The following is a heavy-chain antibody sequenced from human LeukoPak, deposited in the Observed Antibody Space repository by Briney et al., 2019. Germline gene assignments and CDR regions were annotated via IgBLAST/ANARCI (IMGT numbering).Heavy chain of an antibody. CDR2: IIPIFGTA. J-gene: IGHJ4*02. Sequence: ASVKVSCKASGGTFSSYAISWVRQAPGQGLEWMGGIIPIFGTANYAQKFQGRVTITTDESTSTAYMELSSLRSEDTAVYYCARAVSVSPDFDYWGQGTLVTVSS. CDR1: GGTFSSYA. V-gene: IGHV1-69*05. CDR3: ARAVSVSPDFDY.